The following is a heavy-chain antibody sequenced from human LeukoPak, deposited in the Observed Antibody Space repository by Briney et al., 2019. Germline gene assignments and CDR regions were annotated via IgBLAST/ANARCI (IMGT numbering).Heavy chain of an antibody. J-gene: IGHJ4*02. CDR2: INHSGST. CDR1: GGSFCGYY. Sequence: SETLSLTXAVYGGSFCGYYWSWIRQSPGKGLEWLGEINHSGSTNYNPSLKSRVTISVDTSKSQFSLKLSSVTAADTAVYYCARDRWLQSRRGNFDYWGQGTLVTVSS. V-gene: IGHV4-34*01. D-gene: IGHD5-24*01. CDR3: ARDRWLQSRRGNFDY.